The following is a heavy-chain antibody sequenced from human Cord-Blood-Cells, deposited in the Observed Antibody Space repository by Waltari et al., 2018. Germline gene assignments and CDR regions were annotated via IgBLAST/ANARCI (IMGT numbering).Heavy chain of an antibody. CDR1: GYTVTGHY. V-gene: IGHV1-2*04. CDR2: INPNSGGT. Sequence: QVQLVQAGAEGKKPGAAGKVSCKASGYTVTGHYMHWVRQAPGQGLEWMGWINPNSGGTNYAQKFQGWVTMTRDTSISTAYMELSRLRSDDTAVYYCARGPFDAFDIWGQGTMVTVSS. J-gene: IGHJ3*02. CDR3: ARGPFDAFDI.